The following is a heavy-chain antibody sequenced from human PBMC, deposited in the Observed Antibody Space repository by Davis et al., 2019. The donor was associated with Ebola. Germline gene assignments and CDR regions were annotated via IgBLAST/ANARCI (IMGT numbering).Heavy chain of an antibody. CDR3: ARAFWGGLGMDV. CDR1: GGSISSGNYY. Sequence: PSETLSLTCTVSGGSISSGNYYWSWIRQPPGKGLEWIGYIYTSGSTNYNPSLKSRVTMSLDTSKNQISLKRTSVTAADTAVYYCARAFWGGLGMDVWGKGTTVTVSS. D-gene: IGHD3-3*01. J-gene: IGHJ6*03. V-gene: IGHV4-61*01. CDR2: IYTSGST.